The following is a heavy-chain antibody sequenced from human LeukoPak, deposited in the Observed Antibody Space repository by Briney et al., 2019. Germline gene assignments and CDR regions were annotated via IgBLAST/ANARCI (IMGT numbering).Heavy chain of an antibody. D-gene: IGHD2-21*01. CDR1: GGSFSGYY. Sequence: SEALSLTCAVYGGSFSGYYWSWIRQPPGKGLEWIGEINHSGSTNYNPSLKSRVTISVDTSKNQFSLKVRSVTAADTAVYYCASSARLGYWGQGTLVTVSS. CDR2: INHSGST. V-gene: IGHV4-34*01. CDR3: ASSARLGY. J-gene: IGHJ4*02.